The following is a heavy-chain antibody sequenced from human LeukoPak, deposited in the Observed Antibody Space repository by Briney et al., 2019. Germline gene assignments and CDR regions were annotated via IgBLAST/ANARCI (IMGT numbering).Heavy chain of an antibody. CDR3: ASFIAAAGEPHYYYGMDV. CDR1: GFTFSSYS. CDR2: ISSSSSYI. J-gene: IGHJ6*02. V-gene: IGHV3-21*01. Sequence: GSLRLSCAASGFTFSSYSMNWVRQAPGKGLEWVSSISSSSSYIYYANSVKGRFTISRDNAKNSLYLQMDSQRAEDTAVYYCASFIAAAGEPHYYYGMDVWGQGTTVTVSS. D-gene: IGHD6-13*01.